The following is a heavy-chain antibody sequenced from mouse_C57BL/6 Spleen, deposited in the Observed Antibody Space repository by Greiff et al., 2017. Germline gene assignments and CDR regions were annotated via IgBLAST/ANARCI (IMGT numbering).Heavy chain of an antibody. CDR1: GFTFSSYG. D-gene: IGHD1-1*01. Sequence: EVKLMESGGDLVKPGGSLKLSCAASGFTFSSYGMSWVRQTPDKRLEWVATISSGGSYTYYPDSVKGRFTISRDNAKNTLYLQMSSLKSEDTAMYYCASDYGSSYGYAMDYWGQGTSVTVSS. CDR2: ISSGGSYT. CDR3: ASDYGSSYGYAMDY. J-gene: IGHJ4*01. V-gene: IGHV5-6*01.